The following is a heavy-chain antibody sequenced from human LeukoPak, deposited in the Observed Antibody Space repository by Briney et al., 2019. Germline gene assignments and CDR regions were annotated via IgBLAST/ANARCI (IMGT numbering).Heavy chain of an antibody. CDR1: GGSISTYY. CDR2: IYYSGST. Sequence: SETLSLTCTVSGGSISTYYWSWIRQPPGKGLEWIGYIYYSGSTNYNPSVKSRVTMSVDTSKKQFSLNLSSLTAADTAVYYCARGGTGVVTPYAFDIWGQGTMVTVSS. CDR3: ARGGTGVVTPYAFDI. D-gene: IGHD4-23*01. V-gene: IGHV4-59*01. J-gene: IGHJ3*02.